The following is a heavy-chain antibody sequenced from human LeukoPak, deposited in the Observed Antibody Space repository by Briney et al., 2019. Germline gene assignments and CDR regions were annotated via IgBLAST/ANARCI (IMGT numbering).Heavy chain of an antibody. CDR2: ISGSGGST. D-gene: IGHD4-17*01. CDR3: ANCPGDYGDYPGGADDAFDI. V-gene: IGHV3-23*01. Sequence: GGSLRLSCAASGFTFSSYAMSWVRQAPGKGLEWVSAISGSGGSTYYADSVKGRFTISRDNSKNTLYLQMNSLRAEDTAVYYCANCPGDYGDYPGGADDAFDIWGQGTMVTVSS. CDR1: GFTFSSYA. J-gene: IGHJ3*02.